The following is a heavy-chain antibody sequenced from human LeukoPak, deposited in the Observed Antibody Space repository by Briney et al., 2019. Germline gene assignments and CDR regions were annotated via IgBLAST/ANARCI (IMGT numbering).Heavy chain of an antibody. CDR3: AKDPSYDSLDY. J-gene: IGHJ4*02. CDR2: ISGSGGST. CDR1: GFTFSSYG. Sequence: GGSLRLSCAASGFTFSSYGMSWVRQAPGKGPEWVSAISGSGGSTYYADSVKGRFTISRDNSKNTLYLQMNSLRAEDTAVYYCAKDPSYDSLDYWGQGTLVTVSS. V-gene: IGHV3-23*01. D-gene: IGHD3-22*01.